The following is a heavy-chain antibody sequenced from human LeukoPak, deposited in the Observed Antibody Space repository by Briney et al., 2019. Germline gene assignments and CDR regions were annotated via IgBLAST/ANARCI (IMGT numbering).Heavy chain of an antibody. Sequence: SVKVSCKASGGTFSSYAISWVRQAPGQGLEGMGGSIPIFGTANYAQKFQGRVTITADESTSTAYMELSSLRSEDTAVYYCARTTTYYYDSSGYYPDYWGQGTLVTASS. D-gene: IGHD3-22*01. J-gene: IGHJ4*02. V-gene: IGHV1-69*13. CDR2: SIPIFGTA. CDR3: ARTTTYYYDSSGYYPDY. CDR1: GGTFSSYA.